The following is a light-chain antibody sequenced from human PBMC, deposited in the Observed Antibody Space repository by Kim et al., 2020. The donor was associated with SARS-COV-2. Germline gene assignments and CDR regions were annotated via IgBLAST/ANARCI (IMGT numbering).Light chain of an antibody. CDR3: HQTGNSERT. V-gene: IGKV3-20*01. CDR1: QTINSNN. CDR2: AAF. Sequence: EIVLTQSPGTLSLSPGERDTLSCRASQTINSNNLAWYQQKPGQAPRLLIYAAFSRATGIPDRFIGSGSGTDFILIISRLEPEDFAVYYCHQTGNSERTFGQGTKVDIK. J-gene: IGKJ1*01.